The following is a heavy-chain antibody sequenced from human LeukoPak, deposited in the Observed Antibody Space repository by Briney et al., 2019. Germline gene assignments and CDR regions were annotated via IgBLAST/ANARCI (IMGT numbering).Heavy chain of an antibody. D-gene: IGHD6-19*01. V-gene: IGHV4-4*07. CDR2: IYTSGST. CDR1: GGSISSYY. CDR3: ARADSSGWYDLFDY. J-gene: IGHJ4*02. Sequence: PSETLSLTCTVSGGSISSYYWSWIRQPAGKGLEWIGRIYTSGSTNYNPSLKSRVTMSVDTSKNQFSPKLSSVTAADTAVYYCARADSSGWYDLFDYWGQGTLVTVSS.